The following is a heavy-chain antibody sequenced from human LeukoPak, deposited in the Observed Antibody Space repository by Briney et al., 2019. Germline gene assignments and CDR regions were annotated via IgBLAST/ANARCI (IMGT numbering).Heavy chain of an antibody. J-gene: IGHJ6*03. Sequence: GGSLRLSCAASGFTFSDYYMSWLSQAPGKGLEWVSYISSSGSTIYYADSVKGRLTISRDNAMNSLYLQMNSLRAEDTAVYYCARDGGSHYYYYYMDVWGKGTTVTVSS. CDR2: ISSSGSTI. CDR1: GFTFSDYY. V-gene: IGHV3-11*04. CDR3: ARDGGSHYYYYYMDV. D-gene: IGHD1-26*01.